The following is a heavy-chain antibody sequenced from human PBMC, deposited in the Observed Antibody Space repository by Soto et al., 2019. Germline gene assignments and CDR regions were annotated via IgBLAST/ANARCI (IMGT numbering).Heavy chain of an antibody. CDR3: ARGNWNYYYGFDV. J-gene: IGHJ6*02. CDR2: IKPDGSEQ. CDR1: EFTFDKYY. V-gene: IGHV3-7*01. D-gene: IGHD1-20*01. Sequence: GGSLRLSCAASEFTFDKYYMTWVRQAPGKGPQWVANIKPDGSEQYYVDSVKGRFTISRDNANNSLYLQMNSLRAEDTAVYFCARGNWNYYYGFDVWGQGTTVTVSS.